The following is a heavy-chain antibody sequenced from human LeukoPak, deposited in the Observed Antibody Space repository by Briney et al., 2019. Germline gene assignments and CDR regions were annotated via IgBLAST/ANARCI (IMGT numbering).Heavy chain of an antibody. D-gene: IGHD3-22*01. Sequence: GSLRLSCAASGFTFSYYTMHWVRQAPGKGLEWVAGISYDGSNKYYADSVKGRFTISRDNSKNTLYLQMNSLRAEDTAVYYCARVLNYYDSSGYYFSYWGQGTLVTVSS. CDR2: ISYDGSNK. J-gene: IGHJ4*02. V-gene: IGHV3-30-3*01. CDR3: ARVLNYYDSSGYYFSY. CDR1: GFTFSYYT.